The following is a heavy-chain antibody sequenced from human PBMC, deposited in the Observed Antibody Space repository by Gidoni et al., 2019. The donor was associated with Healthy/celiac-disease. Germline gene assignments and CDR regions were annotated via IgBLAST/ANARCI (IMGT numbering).Heavy chain of an antibody. CDR1: GWNVEEYG. Sequence: EVQRGESGGGWVKRGRSLRLSGEASGWNVEEYGMHWVRQAPGKGLEWVSSIIWNSGNIGYADSVKGRFPISRDNAMTSLYLQMNCLRAEDTALYYCAKERATMVRGRRASYMDVWGQGTTVTVSS. V-gene: IGHV3-9*01. CDR2: IIWNSGNI. J-gene: IGHJ6*02. CDR3: AKERATMVRGRRASYMDV. D-gene: IGHD3-10*01.